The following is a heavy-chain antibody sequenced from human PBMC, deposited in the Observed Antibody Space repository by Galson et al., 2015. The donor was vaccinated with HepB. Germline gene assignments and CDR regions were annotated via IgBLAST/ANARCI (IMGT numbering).Heavy chain of an antibody. V-gene: IGHV3-30*02. CDR2: IRYDGSNK. Sequence: SLRLSCAASGFTFSSYGMHWVRQAPGKGLEWVAFIRYDGSNKYYADSVKGRFTISRDNSKNTLYLQMNSLRAEDTAVYYRAKVEGRGYSGYDHGGDYWGQGTLVTVSS. CDR1: GFTFSSYG. D-gene: IGHD5-12*01. CDR3: AKVEGRGYSGYDHGGDY. J-gene: IGHJ4*02.